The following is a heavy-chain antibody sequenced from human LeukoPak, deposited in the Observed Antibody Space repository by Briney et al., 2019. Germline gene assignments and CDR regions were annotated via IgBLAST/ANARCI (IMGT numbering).Heavy chain of an antibody. V-gene: IGHV3-11*05. J-gene: IGHJ6*02. Sequence: PGGSLRLSCAASGFTFSTYEMNWVRQAPGKGLEWVSYISSSSSYTNYADSVKGRFTISRDNSKNTVFLQMNNLRADDTAMYYCARDRGIAAHYGMDVWGQGTTVTVSS. CDR1: GFTFSTYE. D-gene: IGHD6-6*01. CDR3: ARDRGIAAHYGMDV. CDR2: ISSSSSYT.